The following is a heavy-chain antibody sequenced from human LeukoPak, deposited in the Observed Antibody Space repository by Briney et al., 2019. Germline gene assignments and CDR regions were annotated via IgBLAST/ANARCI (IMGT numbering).Heavy chain of an antibody. CDR1: EFTFSSFT. CDR3: ARDHDYYGSGSYEQMDV. V-gene: IGHV3-21*01. CDR2: ISTSSSYI. D-gene: IGHD3-10*01. Sequence: GGSLRLSCAASEFTFSSFTMNWVRQAPGKGLEWVSSISTSSSYIYYADSVKGRFTISRDNAKNSPFLQMNSLRAEDTAVYYCARDHDYYGSGSYEQMDVWGKGTTVTVSS. J-gene: IGHJ6*04.